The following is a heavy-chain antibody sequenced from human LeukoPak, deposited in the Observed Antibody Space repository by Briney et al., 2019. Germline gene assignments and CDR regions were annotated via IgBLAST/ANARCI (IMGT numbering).Heavy chain of an antibody. CDR2: FDPEDGET. CDR3: ATVKITWGYSYGLARYYYGMDV. D-gene: IGHD5-18*01. CDR1: GYTLTELS. V-gene: IGHV1-24*01. J-gene: IGHJ6*02. Sequence: ASVKDSCKVSGYTLTELSMHWVRQAPGKGLEWMGGFDPEDGETIYAQKFQGRVTMTEDTSTDTAYMELSSLRSEDTAVYYCATVKITWGYSYGLARYYYGMDVWGQGTTVTVSS.